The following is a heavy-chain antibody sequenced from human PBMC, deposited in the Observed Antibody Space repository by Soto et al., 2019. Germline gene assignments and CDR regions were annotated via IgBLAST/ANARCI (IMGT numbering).Heavy chain of an antibody. CDR1: RYRFTSYW. D-gene: IGHD4-4*01. J-gene: IGHJ5*02. CDR3: ARQLGHDYINNWFDP. V-gene: IGHV5-51*01. CDR2: IYPGASDA. Sequence: GESLKISCKGSRYRFTSYWIASVRQMPGKGLEWMGIIYPGASDARYSPSFQGQVTISVDKSISTAYLQWSSLKASDTAIYYCARQLGHDYINNWFDPWGQGTLVTVSS.